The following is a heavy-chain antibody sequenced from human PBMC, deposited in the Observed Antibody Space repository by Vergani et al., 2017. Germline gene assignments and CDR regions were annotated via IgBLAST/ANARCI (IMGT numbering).Heavy chain of an antibody. Sequence: QVQLQESGPGLVKASQTLSLTCTVSGGSFNTYYWSWIRQSPGKGLEWIGYIYSTGSTNYNPSLNSRVTMSVDTSKNQFSLKLSSVTAADTAVYYCARASRLDCSSTSCYTPYYYYYMDVWGKGTTVTVSS. J-gene: IGHJ6*03. V-gene: IGHV4-59*13. D-gene: IGHD2-2*02. CDR3: ARASRLDCSSTSCYTPYYYYYMDV. CDR2: IYSTGST. CDR1: GGSFNTYY.